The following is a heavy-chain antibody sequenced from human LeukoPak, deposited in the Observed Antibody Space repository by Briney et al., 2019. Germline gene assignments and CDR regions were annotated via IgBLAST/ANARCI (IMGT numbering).Heavy chain of an antibody. CDR2: IWYDGSNK. V-gene: IGHV3-33*01. Sequence: GRSLRLSCAASGFTFSSYGMHWVRQAPGKGLEWVAVIWYDGSNKYYADSVKGRFTISRDNSKNTLYLQMNSLRAEDTAVYYCARSSCSSSWTGWFDPWGQGTLVTVSS. J-gene: IGHJ5*02. CDR3: ARSSCSSSWTGWFDP. D-gene: IGHD6-13*01. CDR1: GFTFSSYG.